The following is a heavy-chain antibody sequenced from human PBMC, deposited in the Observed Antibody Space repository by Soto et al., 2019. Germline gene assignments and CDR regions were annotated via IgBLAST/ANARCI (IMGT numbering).Heavy chain of an antibody. J-gene: IGHJ4*02. CDR3: AGPLNLNSSSWYYFDY. V-gene: IGHV4-34*01. CDR1: GGSFSGYY. CDR2: INHSGST. D-gene: IGHD6-13*01. Sequence: KASETLSLTCAVYGGSFSGYYWSWIRQPPGKGLEWIGEINHSGSTNYNPSLKSRVTISVDTSKNQFSLKLSSVTAADTAVYYCAGPLNLNSSSWYYFDYWGQGTLVTVSS.